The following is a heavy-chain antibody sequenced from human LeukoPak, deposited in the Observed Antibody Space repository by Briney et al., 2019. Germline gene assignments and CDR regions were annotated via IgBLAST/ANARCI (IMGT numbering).Heavy chain of an antibody. V-gene: IGHV4-59*08. CDR1: GGSITNYY. CDR3: ARHPPGRRYFEF. Sequence: SDTLSLTCTVSGGSITNYYWSWIRQPPGKGLEWIGYIYYSGSTNYNPSLKSRVTISVDTSKNQFSLKLNSVTAADTAVYYCARHPPGRRYFEFWGQGTLVTVSS. CDR2: IYYSGST. J-gene: IGHJ4*02.